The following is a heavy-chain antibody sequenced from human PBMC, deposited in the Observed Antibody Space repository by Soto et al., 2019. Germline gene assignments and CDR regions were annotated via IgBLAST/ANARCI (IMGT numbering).Heavy chain of an antibody. CDR3: ARDVTPPDY. Sequence: QVQLVQSGAEVKKPGASVKVSCKASGYTFTSYGISWVRQAPGQGLEWMGWISAYNGNTNYAQKLQGRGTTSTDTCTSTAYMELRSLRSEDTAVYYCARDVTPPDYWGQGTLVTVSS. CDR2: ISAYNGNT. CDR1: GYTFTSYG. J-gene: IGHJ4*02. V-gene: IGHV1-18*01.